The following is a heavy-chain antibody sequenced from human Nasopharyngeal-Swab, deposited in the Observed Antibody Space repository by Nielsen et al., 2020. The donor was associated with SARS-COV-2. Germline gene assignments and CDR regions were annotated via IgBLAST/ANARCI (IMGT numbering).Heavy chain of an antibody. D-gene: IGHD6-19*01. V-gene: IGHV3-30*04. CDR3: ARAFPSYSSGWYNWFDP. J-gene: IGHJ5*02. CDR1: GFTFSSYA. Sequence: AGSLRLSCAASGFTFSSYAMHWVRQAPGKGLEWVAVISYDGSNKYYADSVKGRFTISRDNSKNTLYLQMNSLRAEDTAVYYCARAFPSYSSGWYNWFDPWGQGTLVTVSS. CDR2: ISYDGSNK.